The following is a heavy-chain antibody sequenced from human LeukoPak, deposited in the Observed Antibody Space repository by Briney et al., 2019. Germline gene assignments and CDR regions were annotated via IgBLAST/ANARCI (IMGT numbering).Heavy chain of an antibody. V-gene: IGHV3-21*01. D-gene: IGHD7-27*01. CDR2: ISSSSSYI. CDR3: ARPPLGQYCMDV. J-gene: IGHJ6*03. CDR1: GFTFSSYS. Sequence: PGGSLRLSCAASGFTFSSYSMNWVRQAPGKGLEWVSSISSSSSYIYYADSVKGRFTISRDNAKNSLYLQMNSLRAEDTAVYYCARPPLGQYCMDVWGKGTTVTISS.